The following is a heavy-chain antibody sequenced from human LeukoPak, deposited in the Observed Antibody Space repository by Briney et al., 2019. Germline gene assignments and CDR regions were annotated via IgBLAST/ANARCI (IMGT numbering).Heavy chain of an antibody. V-gene: IGHV4-39*01. CDR2: VYYSGTT. CDR3: ARRLIAATIDY. CDR1: GGSLSSSSYY. J-gene: IGHJ4*02. Sequence: PSETLSLTCTVFGGSLSSSSYYWAWIRPPPGKGLEWIGSVYYSGTTFYNPSLKSRLTISVDTSKNQFSLKLSSVTAADTALYYCARRLIAATIDYCGQGTLVTVSS. D-gene: IGHD6-25*01.